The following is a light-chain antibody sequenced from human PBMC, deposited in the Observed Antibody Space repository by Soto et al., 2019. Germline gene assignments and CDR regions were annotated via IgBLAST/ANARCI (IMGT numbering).Light chain of an antibody. CDR3: AAWDGNLNAYV. Sequence: QAVVTQPPSASGTPGQRVTISCSGSSSNIGSNSVNWYQHLPGTAPQLLIYTNDQRPSGVPDRFSGSKSGTSASLAISGLQSEDEADYYCAAWDGNLNAYVFGTGTKLTVL. CDR2: TND. CDR1: SSNIGSNS. V-gene: IGLV1-44*01. J-gene: IGLJ1*01.